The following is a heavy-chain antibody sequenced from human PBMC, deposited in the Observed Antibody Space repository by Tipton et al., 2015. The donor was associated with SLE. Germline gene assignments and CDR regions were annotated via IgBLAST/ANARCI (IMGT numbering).Heavy chain of an antibody. CDR1: GGTFSSYA. J-gene: IGHJ4*02. Sequence: QLVQSGAEVKKPGPSVKVSCKASGGTFSSYAISWVRQAPGQGLEWMGGIIPIFGTANYAQKFQGRVTIATDDSTSTAYMELSSLRSEDAAVYYCAREGPGYCSSSSCRGGFSYWGQGSLVTGTS. CDR2: IIPIFGTA. D-gene: IGHD2-2*01. V-gene: IGHV1-69*05. CDR3: AREGPGYCSSSSCRGGFSY.